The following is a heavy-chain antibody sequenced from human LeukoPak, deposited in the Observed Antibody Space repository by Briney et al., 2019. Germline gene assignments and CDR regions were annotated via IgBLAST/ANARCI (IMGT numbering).Heavy chain of an antibody. V-gene: IGHV4-61*02. D-gene: IGHD2-15*01. Sequence: SETLSLTCTVSGGSISSGSYYWSWIRQPAGKGLEWIGRIYTSGSTNYNPSLKSRVTISVDTSKNQFSLKLSSVTAADTAVYYCASSPAGYYYYYYTDVWGKGTTVTVSS. CDR1: GGSISSGSYY. CDR3: ASSPAGYYYYYYTDV. J-gene: IGHJ6*03. CDR2: IYTSGST.